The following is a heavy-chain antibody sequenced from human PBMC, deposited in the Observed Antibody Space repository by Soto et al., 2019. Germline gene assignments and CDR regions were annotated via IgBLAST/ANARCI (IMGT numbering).Heavy chain of an antibody. CDR1: GYPVTAYY. D-gene: IGHD3-3*01. CDR3: ARGGGVGVAGSAAFDM. J-gene: IGHJ3*02. CDR2: INPATGAA. V-gene: IGHV1-2*02. Sequence: VQSGAVVKKPGASVTVSCSASGYPVTAYYMHWVRQAPGRGLEWMGGINPATGAAKYTQTFQGRGTLTRDTSTSTGFMELGGLTSEDTAVFYCARGGGVGVAGSAAFDMWGQGTLVTVSS.